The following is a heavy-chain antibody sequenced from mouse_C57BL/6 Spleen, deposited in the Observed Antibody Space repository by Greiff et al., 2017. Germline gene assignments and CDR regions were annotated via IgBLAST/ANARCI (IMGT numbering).Heavy chain of an antibody. Sequence: QVQLQQPGAELVKPGASVKMSCKASGYTFTSYWITWVKQRPGQGLEWIGDIYPGSGSTNYNEKFKSKATLTVDTSSSTAYMQRSSLTSADSAVYYCARYNYDVGYFDYWGQGTTLTVSS. CDR3: ARYNYDVGYFDY. D-gene: IGHD2-12*01. J-gene: IGHJ2*01. CDR2: IYPGSGST. V-gene: IGHV1-55*01. CDR1: GYTFTSYW.